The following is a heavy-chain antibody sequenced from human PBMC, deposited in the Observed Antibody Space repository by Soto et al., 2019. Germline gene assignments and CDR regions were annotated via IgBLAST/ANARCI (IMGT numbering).Heavy chain of an antibody. CDR3: AKNGQPPYYYYGLDV. CDR2: INAGNGNT. J-gene: IGHJ6*02. D-gene: IGHD2-8*01. Sequence: RQAPGQGLEWMGWINAGNGNTRSSRKFQGRVIMTIDTSTTTAYMELRSLTSDDTAVYYCAKNGQPPYYYYGLDVWGQGTKVTVS. V-gene: IGHV1-3*01.